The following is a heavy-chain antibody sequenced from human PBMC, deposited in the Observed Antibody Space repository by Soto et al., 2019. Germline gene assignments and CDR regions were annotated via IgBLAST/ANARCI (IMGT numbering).Heavy chain of an antibody. J-gene: IGHJ6*03. CDR3: AREHCSSTSCRTANYYYYYYMDV. CDR2: INASNGNT. Sequence: GASVKVSCKASGYTFTSYAMHWVRQAPGQRLERMGWINASNGNTKYSQKFQGRVTITRDTSASTAYMELSSLRSEDTAVYYCAREHCSSTSCRTANYYYYYYMDVWGKGTTVTVSS. D-gene: IGHD2-2*01. CDR1: GYTFTSYA. V-gene: IGHV1-3*01.